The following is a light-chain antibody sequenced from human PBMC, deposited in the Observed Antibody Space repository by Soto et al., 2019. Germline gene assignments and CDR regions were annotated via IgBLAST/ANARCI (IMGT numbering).Light chain of an antibody. CDR2: PAS. V-gene: IGKV1-6*01. Sequence: AIQMTQSPSSLSASVGDRVTITCLASQGIRNDLGWYQQKPGKAPKLLFYPASSLQTGVPSRFSGSGSGTDFPLTISSLQPEDFETYYCLQEYNYPRTFGQGTKVDIK. CDR3: LQEYNYPRT. CDR1: QGIRND. J-gene: IGKJ1*01.